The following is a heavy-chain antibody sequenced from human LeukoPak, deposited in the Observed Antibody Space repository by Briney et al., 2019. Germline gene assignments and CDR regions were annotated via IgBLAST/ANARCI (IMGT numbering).Heavy chain of an antibody. CDR2: ISRSGST. Sequence: SETLSPTCAVSGGSINSGGYTWSWIRQPPGKGLEWIGDISRSGSTNYNPSLKSRLTISLDTSMTHFSLNLRSVTAADTAVYWCARQRTVSTTRGFDVWGQGTMVTVSS. CDR3: ARQRTVSTTRGFDV. CDR1: GGSINSGGYT. D-gene: IGHD5/OR15-5a*01. V-gene: IGHV4-30-2*01. J-gene: IGHJ3*01.